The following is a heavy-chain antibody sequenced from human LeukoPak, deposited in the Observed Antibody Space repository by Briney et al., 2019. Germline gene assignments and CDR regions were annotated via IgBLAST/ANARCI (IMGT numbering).Heavy chain of an antibody. CDR1: GGPFSGFY. V-gene: IGHV4-34*01. CDR2: INHSAST. D-gene: IGHD5-12*01. CDR3: VRGSGYGHNYPS. J-gene: IGHJ1*01. Sequence: SETLSLTCGVYGGPFSGFYWTWIRQPPGKGLEWIGEINHSASTSYNPSLKSRVTMSVDTPNNQFSLRLTSVTAADTAVYYCVRGSGYGHNYPSWGQGTLVIVSS.